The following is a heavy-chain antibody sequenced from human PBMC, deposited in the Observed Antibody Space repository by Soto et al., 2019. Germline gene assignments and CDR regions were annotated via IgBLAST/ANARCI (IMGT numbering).Heavy chain of an antibody. V-gene: IGHV3-7*01. D-gene: IGHD2-15*01. Sequence: GGSLRLSCAASGFTFSTHWMSWVRQAPGKGPEWVASIKQDGTDKYYVDSVKGRFTISRDNAKNSLYLQMTSLRAEDTAVYFCARFCSGGDCYPFYYYFYMDVWGKGTTVTVSS. CDR1: GFTFSTHW. CDR2: IKQDGTDK. J-gene: IGHJ6*03. CDR3: ARFCSGGDCYPFYYYFYMDV.